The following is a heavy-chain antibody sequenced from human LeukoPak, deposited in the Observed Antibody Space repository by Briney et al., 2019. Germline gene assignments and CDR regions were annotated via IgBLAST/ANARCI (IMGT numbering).Heavy chain of an antibody. V-gene: IGHV1-2*04. CDR3: ARGQYYYDSSGYYYETHFDY. J-gene: IGHJ4*02. Sequence: ASLNVSCKASGYTFTGYYMHWVRQAPGQGLEWMGWINPNSGGTNYAQKFQGWVTMTRDTSISTAYMELSRLRSDDTAVYYCARGQYYYDSSGYYYETHFDYWGQGTLVTVSS. D-gene: IGHD3-22*01. CDR1: GYTFTGYY. CDR2: INPNSGGT.